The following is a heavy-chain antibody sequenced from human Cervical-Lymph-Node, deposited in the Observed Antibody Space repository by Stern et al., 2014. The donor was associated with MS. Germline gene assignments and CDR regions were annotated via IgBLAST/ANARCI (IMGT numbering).Heavy chain of an antibody. V-gene: IGHV3-11*01. CDR3: ARATPGRPAY. CDR1: GFDFSDYY. D-gene: IGHD2-15*01. Sequence: VHLVASGGGAVKPGGSLRLSCAASGFDFSDYYMTWIRQAPGKGLEWVSYISHDGDTIYYSASVNGRFTVSRDNAKNSMYLQMSSLRAGDTAVYYCARATPGRPAYWGQGILVSVSS. CDR2: ISHDGDTI. J-gene: IGHJ4*02.